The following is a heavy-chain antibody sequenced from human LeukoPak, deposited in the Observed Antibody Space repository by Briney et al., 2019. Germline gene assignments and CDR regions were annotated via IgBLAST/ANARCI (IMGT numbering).Heavy chain of an antibody. D-gene: IGHD3-10*01. CDR2: IYYSGST. J-gene: IGHJ4*02. CDR1: GGSISSYY. V-gene: IGHV4-59*01. CDR3: ARGVSYYYGSGSYRREYYFDY. Sequence: SETLSLTCTVSGGSISSYYWSWIRQPPGKGLEWIGYIYYSGSTNYNPSLKSRVTISVDTSTNQFSLKLSAVTAADTAVYYCARGVSYYYGSGSYRREYYFDYWGQGTLVTVSS.